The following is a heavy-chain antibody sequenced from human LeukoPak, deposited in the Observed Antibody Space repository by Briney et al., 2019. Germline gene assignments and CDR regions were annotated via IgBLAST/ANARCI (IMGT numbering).Heavy chain of an antibody. CDR3: ARIAYDPLWGPFDY. J-gene: IGHJ4*02. CDR2: ISAYNGNT. V-gene: IGHV1-18*01. D-gene: IGHD3-16*01. Sequence: ASVTVSCKASGYTFTSYGISWVRQAPGQGLEWMGWISAYNGNTNYAQKLQGRVTMTTDTSTSTAYMELRSLRSDDTAVYYCARIAYDPLWGPFDYWGQGTLVTVSS. CDR1: GYTFTSYG.